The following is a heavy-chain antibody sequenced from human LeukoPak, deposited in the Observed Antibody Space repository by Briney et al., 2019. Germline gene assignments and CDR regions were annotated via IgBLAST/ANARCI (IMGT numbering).Heavy chain of an antibody. CDR2: ITGSGGST. Sequence: GGSLRLSCAASGFTFSSYAMSWVPQAPGKGLEWVSAITGSGGSTYYADSVKGQFTISRDNSKNTLYLQKNSLRADDTAVYYCAKLYSTYQNYYYYYYMDVWGKGTTVTVSS. CDR3: AKLYSTYQNYYYYYYMDV. J-gene: IGHJ6*03. V-gene: IGHV3-23*01. D-gene: IGHD6-13*01. CDR1: GFTFSSYA.